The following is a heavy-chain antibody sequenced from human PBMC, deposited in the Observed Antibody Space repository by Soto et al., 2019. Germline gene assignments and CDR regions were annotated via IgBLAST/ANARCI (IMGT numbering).Heavy chain of an antibody. CDR2: ISSSSSYI. CDR1: GFTFSSYS. Sequence: GGSLRLSCAASGFTFSSYSMNWVRQAPGKGLEWVSSISSSSSYIYYADSVKGRFTISRDNAKNSLYLQMNSLRAEDTAVYYCARGASRNDFWSGRNSGYYYGMDVWGQGTTVTVSS. CDR3: ARGASRNDFWSGRNSGYYYGMDV. D-gene: IGHD3-3*01. V-gene: IGHV3-21*01. J-gene: IGHJ6*02.